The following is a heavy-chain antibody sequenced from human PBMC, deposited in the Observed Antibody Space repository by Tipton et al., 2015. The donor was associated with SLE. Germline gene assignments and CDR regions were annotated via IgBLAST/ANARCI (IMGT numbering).Heavy chain of an antibody. J-gene: IGHJ3*02. CDR1: GGSISSSNYY. CDR3: ARSLGWLKSFDI. D-gene: IGHD5-24*01. Sequence: TLSLTCTVSGGSISSSNYYWGWIRQPPGKGLEWIGSIYYSGSTYYNPSLKSRVTISVDTSKNQFSLKLSSVTAADTAVYYCARSLGWLKSFDIWGQGTKVTVSS. CDR2: IYYSGST. V-gene: IGHV4-39*07.